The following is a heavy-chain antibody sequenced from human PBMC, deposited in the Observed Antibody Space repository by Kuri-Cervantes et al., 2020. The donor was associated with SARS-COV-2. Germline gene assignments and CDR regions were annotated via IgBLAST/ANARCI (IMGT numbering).Heavy chain of an antibody. D-gene: IGHD3-3*01. CDR2: IWSDGSKK. Sequence: GESLKISCAASGFSFSDHGMHWVRQAPGKGLEWVALIWSDGSKKFSADSVKGRFTISRDNSKRTVYLEMKSLRVDDTAVYYCARARFCSGFTCSGFDYWGQGTLVTVSS. CDR3: ARARFCSGFTCSGFDY. J-gene: IGHJ4*02. V-gene: IGHV3-33*03. CDR1: GFSFSDHG.